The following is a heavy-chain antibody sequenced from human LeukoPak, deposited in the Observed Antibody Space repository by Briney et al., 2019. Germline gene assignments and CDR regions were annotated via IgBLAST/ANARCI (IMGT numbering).Heavy chain of an antibody. V-gene: IGHV3-23*01. J-gene: IGHJ4*02. CDR1: GFTFTNYA. CDR2: ISASGVMT. CDR3: ATYRQVLLPFES. D-gene: IGHD2-8*02. Sequence: PGGSLRLSCAASGFTFTNYAMTWVRQAPGKGLEWVSSISASGVMTYYADSVKGRFTVSRDNSKNSLYLQMNSLRAEDTAIYYCATYRQVLLPFESWGQGTLVTVSS.